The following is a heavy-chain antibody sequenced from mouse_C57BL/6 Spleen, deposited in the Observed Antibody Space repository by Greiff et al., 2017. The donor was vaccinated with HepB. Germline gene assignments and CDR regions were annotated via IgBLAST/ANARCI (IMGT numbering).Heavy chain of an antibody. CDR1: GYTFTSYW. Sequence: QVQLQQPGAELVRPGTSVKLSCKASGYTFTSYWMHWVKQRPGQGLEWIGVIDPSDSYTNYNQKFKGKATLTVDTSSSTAYMQLSSLTSEDSAVYYCARGTDDNDIYYFDYWGQGTTLTVSS. D-gene: IGHD2-4*01. CDR3: ARGTDDNDIYYFDY. J-gene: IGHJ2*01. CDR2: IDPSDSYT. V-gene: IGHV1-59*01.